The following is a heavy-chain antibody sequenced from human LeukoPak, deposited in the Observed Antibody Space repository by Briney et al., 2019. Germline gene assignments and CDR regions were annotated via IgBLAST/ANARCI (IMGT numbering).Heavy chain of an antibody. V-gene: IGHV3-48*04. CDR1: GFIFSNYS. D-gene: IGHD1-7*01. Sequence: GGSLRLSCAASGFIFSNYSMNWVRQAPGKGLEWLSYISSSSTTIYYADSVKGRFTISRDNAKNSLYLQMNSLKAEDTAVYYCARNRFPITGTTNNYYYMDVRGKGTTVTVSS. J-gene: IGHJ6*03. CDR2: ISSSSTTI. CDR3: ARNRFPITGTTNNYYYMDV.